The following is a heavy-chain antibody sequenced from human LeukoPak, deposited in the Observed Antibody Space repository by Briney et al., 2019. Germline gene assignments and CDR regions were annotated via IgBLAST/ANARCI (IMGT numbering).Heavy chain of an antibody. Sequence: PGGSLRLSCAASGFTVSSNYMSWVRQTPGKGLEWIGRIKRKSDGGTTEYAAPVKGRFTISRDDSKNTVYLQMNSLKIDDTAMFHCATGGHYFGAWGQGALVTVSS. CDR3: ATGGHYFGA. CDR1: GFTVSSNY. J-gene: IGHJ4*02. V-gene: IGHV3-15*01. CDR2: IKRKSDGGTT. D-gene: IGHD3-10*01.